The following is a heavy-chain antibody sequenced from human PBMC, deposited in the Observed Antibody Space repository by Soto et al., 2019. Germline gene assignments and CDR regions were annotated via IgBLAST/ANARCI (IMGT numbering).Heavy chain of an antibody. CDR3: ARMWLARDPYYYYGMDV. Sequence: LSXTCALYGESFSGYYWSWMREPPGKGLEWIGEINHSGSTNYNPSLKSRVTISVDTSKNQFSLKLSSVTAADTAVYYCARMWLARDPYYYYGMDVWAQGTTVTVS. CDR1: GESFSGYY. CDR2: INHSGST. V-gene: IGHV4-34*01. J-gene: IGHJ6*02. D-gene: IGHD6-19*01.